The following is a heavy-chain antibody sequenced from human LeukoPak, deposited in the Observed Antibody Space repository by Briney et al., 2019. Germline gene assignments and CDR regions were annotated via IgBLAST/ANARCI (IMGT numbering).Heavy chain of an antibody. CDR2: INHSGST. J-gene: IGHJ4*02. CDR1: GGSFSGYY. CDR3: ARVPLYCGGDCYSNYFDY. V-gene: IGHV4-34*01. Sequence: SETLSLTCAVYGGSFSGYYWSWIRQPPGKGLEWIGEINHSGSTNYNPSLKSRVTISVDTSKNQFSLKLSSVTAADTAVYYCARVPLYCGGDCYSNYFDYWGQGTLVTVSS. D-gene: IGHD2-21*02.